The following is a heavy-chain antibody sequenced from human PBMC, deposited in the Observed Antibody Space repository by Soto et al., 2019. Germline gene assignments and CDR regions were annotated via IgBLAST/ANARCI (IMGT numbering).Heavy chain of an antibody. CDR1: GFTFSSYA. Sequence: GGSLRLSCAASGFTFSSYAMSWVRQAPGKGLEWVSAISGSGGSTYYADSVKGRFTISRDNSKNTLYLQMNGLRAEDTAVYYCAKDSYDSSGYPDYWGQGTLVTVSS. V-gene: IGHV3-23*01. CDR2: ISGSGGST. CDR3: AKDSYDSSGYPDY. D-gene: IGHD3-22*01. J-gene: IGHJ4*02.